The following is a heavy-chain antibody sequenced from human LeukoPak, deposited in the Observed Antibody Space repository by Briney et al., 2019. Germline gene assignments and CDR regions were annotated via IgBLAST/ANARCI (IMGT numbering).Heavy chain of an antibody. CDR2: IYYSGST. V-gene: IGHV4-59*01. D-gene: IGHD3-3*01. Sequence: SETLSPTCTVSGGSISDYYWNWIRQPPGEGLEWIGYIYYSGSTTYNPSLKSRVTMSVDTAKNQFSLKLRSVTAADTAVYFCARGDFCSKSNCYLRPMDVWGKGTTVTVSS. CDR3: ARGDFCSKSNCYLRPMDV. CDR1: GGSISDYY. J-gene: IGHJ6*03.